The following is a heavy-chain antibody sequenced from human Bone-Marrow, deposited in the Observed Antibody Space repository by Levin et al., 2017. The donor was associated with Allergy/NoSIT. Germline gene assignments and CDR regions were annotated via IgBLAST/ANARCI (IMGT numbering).Heavy chain of an antibody. CDR2: INHSGST. CDR3: ARGGKVVVVPAAMRKGGWFDP. J-gene: IGHJ5*02. V-gene: IGHV4-34*01. D-gene: IGHD2-2*01. Sequence: SETLSLTCAVYGGSFSGYHWSWIRQPPGKGLEWIGEINHSGSTNYNPSLKSRVTISVDTSKNQFSLKLSSVTAADTAVYYCARGGKVVVVPAAMRKGGWFDPWGQGTLVTVSS. CDR1: GGSFSGYH.